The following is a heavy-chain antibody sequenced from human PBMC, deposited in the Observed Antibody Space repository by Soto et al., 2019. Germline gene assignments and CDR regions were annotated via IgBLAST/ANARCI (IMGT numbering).Heavy chain of an antibody. CDR3: AKDKGVFNWATSYFDY. J-gene: IGHJ4*02. CDR1: VFTFSNYA. V-gene: IGHV3-30*18. CDR2: TSYDGNNE. D-gene: IGHD1-1*01. Sequence: WWSLRLSCSASVFTFSNYAMHWFRQAPGKGLEWVALTSYDGNNEYYTDSVKGRFTISRDNSKNTLFLQMNSPRPEDTAVYYCAKDKGVFNWATSYFDYWGQGALVTV.